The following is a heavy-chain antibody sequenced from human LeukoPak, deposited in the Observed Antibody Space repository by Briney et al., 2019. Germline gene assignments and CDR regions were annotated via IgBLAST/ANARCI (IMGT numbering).Heavy chain of an antibody. CDR3: ARLGSVLAYYYDSSGYYFDY. D-gene: IGHD3-22*01. V-gene: IGHV3-21*01. CDR2: ISSSSSYI. J-gene: IGHJ4*02. Sequence: KTGGSLRLSCAASGFTFSSYSMNWVRQAPGKGLEWVSSISSSSSYIYYADSVKGRFTISRDNAKNSLYLQMNSLRAEDTAVYYCARLGSVLAYYYDSSGYYFDYWVQGTLVTVSS. CDR1: GFTFSSYS.